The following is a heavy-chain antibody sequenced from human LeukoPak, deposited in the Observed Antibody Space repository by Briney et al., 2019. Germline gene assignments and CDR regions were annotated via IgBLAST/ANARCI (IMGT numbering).Heavy chain of an antibody. CDR3: ARHGTGTTSYGMDV. D-gene: IGHD1-1*01. CDR1: GYSFTIYW. J-gene: IGHJ6*02. Sequence: GESLKISCKGSGYSFTIYWIAWVRQMPGKGLEWMGIIYPGVSDTRYSPSFQGQVIFSADKSISTAYLQWSSLKASDSAMYYCARHGTGTTSYGMDVWGQGTTVTVSS. V-gene: IGHV5-51*01. CDR2: IYPGVSDT.